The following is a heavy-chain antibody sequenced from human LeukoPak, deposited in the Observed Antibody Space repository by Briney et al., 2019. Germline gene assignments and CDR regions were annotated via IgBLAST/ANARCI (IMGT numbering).Heavy chain of an antibody. CDR1: GYTFTSYT. CDR2: INAGNGNT. Sequence: ASVKVSCKASGYTFTSYTIHWVRQAPGQRLEWMGWINAGNGNTKYSQKFQGRVTITRDTSASTAYMELSSLRSEDTAVYYCARDGGYYDILTGYYQPDYFDYWGQGTLVTVSS. V-gene: IGHV1-3*01. D-gene: IGHD3-9*01. J-gene: IGHJ4*02. CDR3: ARDGGYYDILTGYYQPDYFDY.